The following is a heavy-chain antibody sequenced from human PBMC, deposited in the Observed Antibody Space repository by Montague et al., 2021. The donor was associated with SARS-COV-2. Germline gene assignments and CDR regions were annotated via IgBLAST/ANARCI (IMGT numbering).Heavy chain of an antibody. V-gene: IGHV4-59*01. CDR1: GDSMSGYY. CDR2: IYYNGYT. D-gene: IGHD3-22*01. J-gene: IGHJ3*02. CDR3: ARGGATYYYDTSGYVNAFDT. Sequence: SETLSLTCTVSGDSMSGYYWSWVRQAPGSGLEWIGYIYYNGYTXXXPSXXXRVTISVDTSKNQFSLRLSSVTAADTAVYFCARGGATYYYDTSGYVNAFDTWGQGTLVTVSS.